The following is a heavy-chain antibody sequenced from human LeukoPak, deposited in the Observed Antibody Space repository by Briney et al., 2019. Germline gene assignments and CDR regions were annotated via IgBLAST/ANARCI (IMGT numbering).Heavy chain of an antibody. CDR3: ARGPLTTWDYYYYYMDV. D-gene: IGHD4-17*01. V-gene: IGHV3-74*01. J-gene: IGHJ6*03. Sequence: PGGSLRLSCEASGFIFSTYWMHWVRQVPGKGLEWVSRINSGGSSTNYADSVEGRFTISRDNAKNTLFLQMNSLRAEDTAVYYCARGPLTTWDYYYYYMDVWGKGTTVTVSS. CDR2: INSGGSST. CDR1: GFIFSTYW.